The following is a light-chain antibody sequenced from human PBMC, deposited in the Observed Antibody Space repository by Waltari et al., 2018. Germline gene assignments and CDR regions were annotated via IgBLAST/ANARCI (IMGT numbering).Light chain of an antibody. CDR2: GSS. CDR3: QSYDTSLSVV. V-gene: IGLV1-40*01. CDR1: GSNLGAGYE. J-gene: IGLJ3*02. Sequence: QSVLTQPPSLSGAPGQRVTIACTGSGSNLGAGYELPWSQHLPRAAPKLLIYGSSSRPLGVPDRFFGSTSGTSASLAITGLQAEDEGDYYCQSYDTSLSVVFGGGTKLTVL.